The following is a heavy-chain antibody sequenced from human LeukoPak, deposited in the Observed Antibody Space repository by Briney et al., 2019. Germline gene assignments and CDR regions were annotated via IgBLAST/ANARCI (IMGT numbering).Heavy chain of an antibody. CDR1: GFTFSDYG. V-gene: IGHV3-20*04. D-gene: IGHD3-9*01. Sequence: GGSLRLSCAASGFTFSDYGMHWVRQAPGKGLEWVSGINWNGGSTAYADSVKGRFTISRDNAKNSLYLQMNSLRAEDTAVYYCAGRDDILTGYYAGFDYWGQGTLVTVSS. CDR3: AGRDDILTGYYAGFDY. CDR2: INWNGGST. J-gene: IGHJ4*02.